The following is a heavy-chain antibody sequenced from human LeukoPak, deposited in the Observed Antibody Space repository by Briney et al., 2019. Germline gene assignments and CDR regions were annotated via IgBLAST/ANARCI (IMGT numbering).Heavy chain of an antibody. Sequence: PGGSLRLSCAASGFTFSSYSMNWVRQAPGKGLEWVSYISSSSSTIYYADSVKGRFTISRDNAKNSLYLQMNSLRAEDTDVYYCARELCSGGSCYEAYWGQGTLVTVSS. J-gene: IGHJ4*02. CDR3: ARELCSGGSCYEAY. CDR2: ISSSSSTI. D-gene: IGHD2-15*01. V-gene: IGHV3-48*04. CDR1: GFTFSSYS.